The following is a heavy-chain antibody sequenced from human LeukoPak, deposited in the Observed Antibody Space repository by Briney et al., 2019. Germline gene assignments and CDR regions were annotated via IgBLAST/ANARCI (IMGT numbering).Heavy chain of an antibody. J-gene: IGHJ4*02. Sequence: ASVKVSCKASGYTFTSYYMHWVRQAPGQGLEWMGWINPNSGGTNYAQKFQGRVTMTRDTSISTAYMELSRLRSDDTAVYYCARHLGVSTTPGDKNENWGSGDFDYWGQGTLVTVSS. CDR1: GYTFTSYY. D-gene: IGHD7-27*01. CDR2: INPNSGGT. V-gene: IGHV1-2*02. CDR3: ARHLGVSTTPGDKNENWGSGDFDY.